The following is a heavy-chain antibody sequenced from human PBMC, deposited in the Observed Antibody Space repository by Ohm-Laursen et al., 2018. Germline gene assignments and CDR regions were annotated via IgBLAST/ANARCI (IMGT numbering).Heavy chain of an antibody. Sequence: SDTLSLTCTVSGGSISSTSYYWGWIRQPPGKGLEWIGSIYYTGSTYFNPSLQSRVAISVDTSKNQFSLNLSSVTAADTATYYCARKTDWNHYYFDYWGQGTLVTVSS. CDR3: ARKTDWNHYYFDY. D-gene: IGHD1-1*01. CDR1: GGSISSTSYY. V-gene: IGHV4-39*01. J-gene: IGHJ4*02. CDR2: IYYTGST.